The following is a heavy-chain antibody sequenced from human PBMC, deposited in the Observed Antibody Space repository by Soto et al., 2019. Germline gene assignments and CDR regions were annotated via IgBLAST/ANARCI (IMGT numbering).Heavy chain of an antibody. CDR1: GFTFSSYA. Sequence: GGSLRLSCAASGFTFSSYAMSWVRQAPGKGLEWVSAISGSGGSTYYADSVKGRFTISRDNSKNTLYLQMNSLRAEDTAVYYCAVGVGTIFGVVINPMDVWGQGTTVTVSS. D-gene: IGHD3-3*01. V-gene: IGHV3-23*01. CDR3: AVGVGTIFGVVINPMDV. CDR2: ISGSGGST. J-gene: IGHJ6*02.